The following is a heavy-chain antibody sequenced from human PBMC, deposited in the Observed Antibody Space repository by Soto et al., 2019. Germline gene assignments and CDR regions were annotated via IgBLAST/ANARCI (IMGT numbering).Heavy chain of an antibody. J-gene: IGHJ5*02. CDR2: IKTDSGDT. V-gene: IGHV1-2*02. CDR1: RYTFTSYE. CDR3: ARSSSTYLNEIIYDP. Sequence: ASVQVSCKGSRYTFTSYEIFWVRQSPGQGLEWMGWIKTDSGDTHHAQHFQGRVTMTRDTSISTAYMELNNLLSDDTAVYYWARSSSTYLNEIIYDPWGEGTLVTVSS. D-gene: IGHD2-2*01.